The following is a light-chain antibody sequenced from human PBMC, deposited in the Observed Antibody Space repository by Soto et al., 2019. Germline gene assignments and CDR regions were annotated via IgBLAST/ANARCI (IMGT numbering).Light chain of an antibody. J-gene: IGLJ1*01. Sequence: SVLTKPPSVSAAPGQPVTISCSRRSSNIGNDSVSWYPQLPGTAPNLLIYDNNRRASGMPGRFSGSESGTSATLGITGLQTGDEADYYCGRWDSRLSTYVVGTWTYVTV. CDR2: DNN. CDR3: GRWDSRLSTYV. CDR1: SSNIGNDS. V-gene: IGLV1-51*01.